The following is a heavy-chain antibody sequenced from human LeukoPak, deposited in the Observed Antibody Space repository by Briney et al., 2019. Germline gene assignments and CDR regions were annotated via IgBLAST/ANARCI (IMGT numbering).Heavy chain of an antibody. CDR2: IWYDGSNK. V-gene: IGHV3-33*01. Sequence: GGSLRLSCAASGFTFSSYGMHWVRQAPGKGLEWVAVIWYDGSNKYYADSVKGRFTISRDNSKNTLYLQMNSLTAEDTAVYYCARDDGSSGLDFWGRGTLVTVSS. CDR1: GFTFSSYG. J-gene: IGHJ4*02. CDR3: ARDDGSSGLDF. D-gene: IGHD6-19*01.